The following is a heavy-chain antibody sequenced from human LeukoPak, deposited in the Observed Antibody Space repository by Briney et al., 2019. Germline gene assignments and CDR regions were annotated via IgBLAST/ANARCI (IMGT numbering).Heavy chain of an antibody. Sequence: SETLSLTCAVSGASVSSDGFWWNWIRQPPGKGLEWIGYIHYSGSTKYNPSLKSRVTISVDTSKNQFSLKLSSVTAADTAVYYCARWYSSGWAFDYWGQGTLVTVSS. D-gene: IGHD6-19*01. CDR2: IHYSGST. CDR1: GASVSSDGFW. V-gene: IGHV4-61*08. J-gene: IGHJ4*02. CDR3: ARWYSSGWAFDY.